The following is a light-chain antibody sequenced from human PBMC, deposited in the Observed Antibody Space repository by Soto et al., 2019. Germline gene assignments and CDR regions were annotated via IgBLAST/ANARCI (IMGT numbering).Light chain of an antibody. V-gene: IGLV1-40*01. Sequence: QSVLTQPPSVSGAPGQRVTISCTGSSSNIGAGYDVHWYQQLPGTAPKLLIYGNSNRPSGVPDRFSGSKSGTSASLAITGLQAEDEADYYCKSYDSSLSGHYVFGTGTKVTVL. CDR3: KSYDSSLSGHYV. CDR2: GNS. CDR1: SSNIGAGYD. J-gene: IGLJ1*01.